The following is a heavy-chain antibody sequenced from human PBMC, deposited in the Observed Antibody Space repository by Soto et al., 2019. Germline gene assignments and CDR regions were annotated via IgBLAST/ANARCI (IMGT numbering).Heavy chain of an antibody. V-gene: IGHV4-39*01. CDR3: ARGSHRLNYYYYCGMDV. D-gene: IGHD5-12*01. CDR2: IYYSGST. Sequence: LSLTCTVSGGSISSSSYYWGWIRQPPGKGLEWIGSIYYSGSTYYNPSLKSRVTISVDTSKNQFSLKLSSVTAADTAVYYCARGSHRLNYYYYCGMDVWGQGTTVTVSS. J-gene: IGHJ6*02. CDR1: GGSISSSSYY.